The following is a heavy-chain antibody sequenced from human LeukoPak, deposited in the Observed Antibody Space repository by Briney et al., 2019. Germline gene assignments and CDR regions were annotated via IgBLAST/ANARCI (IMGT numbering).Heavy chain of an antibody. CDR2: IYYSGST. Sequence: PSETLSLTCAVYGGSFSGYYWSWIRQHPGKGLEWIGYIYYSGSTYYNPSLKSRVTISVDTSKIQFSLKLSSVTAADTAVYYCARAGVSDSSKVDYWGQGTLVTVSS. J-gene: IGHJ4*02. V-gene: IGHV4-31*11. CDR1: GGSFSGYY. D-gene: IGHD3-22*01. CDR3: ARAGVSDSSKVDY.